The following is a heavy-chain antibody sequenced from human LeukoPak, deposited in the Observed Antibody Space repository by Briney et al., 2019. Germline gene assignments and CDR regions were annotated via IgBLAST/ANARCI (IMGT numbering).Heavy chain of an antibody. D-gene: IGHD3-22*01. J-gene: IGHJ3*02. Sequence: PSETLSLTCTVSGGSISSYYWSWIRQPPGKGLEWIGYIYYSGSTNYNPSLKSRVTMSVDTSKNQFSLKLSSVTAADTAVYYCARGGAYYYDSSGYYYENDAFDIWGQGTTVTVSS. CDR1: GGSISSYY. V-gene: IGHV4-59*12. CDR3: ARGGAYYYDSSGYYYENDAFDI. CDR2: IYYSGST.